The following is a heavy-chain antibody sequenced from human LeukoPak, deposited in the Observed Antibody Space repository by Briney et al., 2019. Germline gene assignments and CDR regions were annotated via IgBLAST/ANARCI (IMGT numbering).Heavy chain of an antibody. V-gene: IGHV3-23*01. CDR2: ISGSGGTT. J-gene: IGHJ4*02. CDR3: AKGPSLVVVVAAIPD. CDR1: GFTFSSYA. Sequence: PGGSLRLSCAASGFTFSSYAMSWVRQAPGKGLEWVSAISGSGGTTYYADSVKGRFTISRDNSKNTLYLQMNSLRAEDTAVYYCAKGPSLVVVVAAIPDWGQGTLVTVSS. D-gene: IGHD2-15*01.